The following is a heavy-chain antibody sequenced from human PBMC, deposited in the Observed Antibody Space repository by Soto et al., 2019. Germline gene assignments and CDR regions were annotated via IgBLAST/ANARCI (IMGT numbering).Heavy chain of an antibody. CDR1: GFTFSSYA. CDR3: ARDRALPYGDYVVYYYYGMDV. D-gene: IGHD4-17*01. J-gene: IGHJ6*02. Sequence: GGSLRLSCAASGFTFSSYAMHWVRQAPGKGLEWVAVISYDGSNKYYADSVKGRFTISRDNSKNTLYLQMNSLRAEDTAVYYCARDRALPYGDYVVYYYYGMDVWGQGTTVTVSS. V-gene: IGHV3-30-3*01. CDR2: ISYDGSNK.